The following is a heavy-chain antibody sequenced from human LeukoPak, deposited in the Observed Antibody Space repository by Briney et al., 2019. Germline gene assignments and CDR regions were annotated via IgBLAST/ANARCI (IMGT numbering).Heavy chain of an antibody. CDR1: GYTFTIYD. D-gene: IGHD1-26*01. Sequence: ASGKVSFKSSGYTFTIYDINWGRQAPGQGLEWMGWMNPNSGNTGYAQKFQGRVTMTRNTAISTAYMELSSLRSEDTAVYYCAMLKVGATTMGYWRQGTLVTDPS. CDR2: MNPNSGNT. CDR3: AMLKVGATTMGY. J-gene: IGHJ4*02. V-gene: IGHV1-8*01.